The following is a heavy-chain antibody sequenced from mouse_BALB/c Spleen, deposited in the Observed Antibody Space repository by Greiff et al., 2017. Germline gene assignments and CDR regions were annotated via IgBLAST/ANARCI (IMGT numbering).Heavy chain of an antibody. J-gene: IGHJ4*01. CDR1: GYSFTGYF. CDR2: INPYNGDT. Sequence: EVQLVESGPELVKPGASVKISCKASGYSFTGYFMNWVMQSHGKSLEWIGRINPYNGDTFYNQKFKGKATLTVDKSSSTAHMELRSLASEDSAVYYCARSEYGKRNYAMDYWGQGTSVTVSS. V-gene: IGHV1-20*02. CDR3: ARSEYGKRNYAMDY. D-gene: IGHD2-10*02.